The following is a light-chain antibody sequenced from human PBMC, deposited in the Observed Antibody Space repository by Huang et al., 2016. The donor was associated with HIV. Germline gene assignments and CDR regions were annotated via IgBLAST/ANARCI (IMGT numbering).Light chain of an antibody. CDR1: QSLLHSNGYNY. Sequence: EIVMTQSPLSLPVTPGEPASISCRSSQSLLHSNGYNYLDWYLQKPGQSPQLLIYLCSNRASGVPDRFSGSGSGTDFTLKISRVEAEDVGVYYCMQALQTPYTFGQGTKLEI. V-gene: IGKV2-28*01. CDR3: MQALQTPYT. J-gene: IGKJ2*01. CDR2: LCS.